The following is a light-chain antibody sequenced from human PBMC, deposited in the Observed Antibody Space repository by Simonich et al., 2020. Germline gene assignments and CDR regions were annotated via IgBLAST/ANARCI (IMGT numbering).Light chain of an antibody. V-gene: IGKV4-1*01. CDR3: QQYYSTPWT. J-gene: IGKJ1*01. CDR2: WAS. CDR1: QSFLYSSKTKNY. Sequence: DIVMTQSPDSLAVSLGERATINCKSSQSFLYSSKTKNYLAWYPQKPGQPPKLLIYWASTRESGVPDRFSGSGSGTDFTLTISSLQAEDVAVYYCQQYYSTPWTFGQGTKVEIK.